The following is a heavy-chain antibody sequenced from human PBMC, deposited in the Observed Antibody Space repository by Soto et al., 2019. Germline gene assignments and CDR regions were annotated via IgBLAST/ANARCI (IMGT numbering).Heavy chain of an antibody. CDR2: ITGSGGTI. CDR1: GFSFSKYA. Sequence: DVQLLESGGGLVQPGGSLRLSCAASGFSFSKYAMIWDRQAPGKGQEWVSGITGSGGTIEYAASVKGRFTISRDNSKNTVYLQMNSLRAEDTAMYYCAKDAVYGDGLWLVADWGQGTLVTVS. V-gene: IGHV3-23*01. D-gene: IGHD2-21*02. J-gene: IGHJ4*02. CDR3: AKDAVYGDGLWLVAD.